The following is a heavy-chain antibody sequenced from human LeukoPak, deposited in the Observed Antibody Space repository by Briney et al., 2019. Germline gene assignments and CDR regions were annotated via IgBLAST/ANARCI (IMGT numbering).Heavy chain of an antibody. CDR2: IYYSGST. V-gene: IGHV4-39*01. CDR1: GDSISSSNYY. J-gene: IGHJ4*02. Sequence: PSETLSLTCTVSGDSISSSNYYWGWIRQPPGKGLEWIGSIYYSGSTYFNPSLKSRVTISVDTSKNQFSLKLSSVTAADTAVYYCAGLKYYYDSSGYYLDYFDYWGQGTLVTVSS. CDR3: AGLKYYYDSSGYYLDYFDY. D-gene: IGHD3-22*01.